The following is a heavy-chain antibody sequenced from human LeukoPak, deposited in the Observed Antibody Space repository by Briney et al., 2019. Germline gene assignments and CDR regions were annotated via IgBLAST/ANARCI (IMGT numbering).Heavy chain of an antibody. V-gene: IGHV1-18*01. CDR1: GYTFTSYG. Sequence: ASVKVSCKASGYTFTSYGISWVRQAPGQGLEWMGWISAYNGNTNYAQKLQGRVTMTTDTSTSTAYMELRSLRSEDTAVYYCATGQGYYYDSSGYPPFDYWGQGTLVTVSS. CDR2: ISAYNGNT. CDR3: ATGQGYYYDSSGYPPFDY. J-gene: IGHJ4*02. D-gene: IGHD3-22*01.